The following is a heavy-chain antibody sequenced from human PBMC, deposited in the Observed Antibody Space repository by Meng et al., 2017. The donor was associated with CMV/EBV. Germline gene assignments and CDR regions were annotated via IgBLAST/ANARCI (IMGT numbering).Heavy chain of an antibody. D-gene: IGHD3-22*01. CDR2: ISGSGGST. V-gene: IGHV3-23*01. J-gene: IGHJ4*02. CDR3: AKDLISTYYYDSSGSY. Sequence: GESLKISCAASGFTFSSYAMSWVRQAPEKGLEWVSAISGSGGSTYYADSVKGRFTISRDNSKNTLYLQMNSLRAEDTAVYYCAKDLISTYYYDSSGSYWGQGTLVTVSS. CDR1: GFTFSSYA.